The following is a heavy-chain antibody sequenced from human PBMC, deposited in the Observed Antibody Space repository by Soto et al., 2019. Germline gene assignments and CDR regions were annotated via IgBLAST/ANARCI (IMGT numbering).Heavy chain of an antibody. CDR2: ISGGGGST. CDR3: EKAGGSDILTGYRNWFDP. V-gene: IGHV3-23*01. D-gene: IGHD3-9*01. Sequence: EVQLLESGGGLVQPGGSLRLSCAASGFSFSSYAMSWVRQAPGKGLEWVSGISGGGGSTYYAVSVRGRFTISRDNDKNTLSLQQSSRGDEDTPIYCCEKAGGSDILTGYRNWFDPWGQGTLVTVSS. J-gene: IGHJ5*02. CDR1: GFSFSSYA.